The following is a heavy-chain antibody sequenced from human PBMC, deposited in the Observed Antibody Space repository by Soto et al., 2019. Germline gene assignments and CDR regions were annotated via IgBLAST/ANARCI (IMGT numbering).Heavy chain of an antibody. Sequence: ASVNVSCKASGYTFTGYYMHCVRQAPGQGLESMGWINHNTGGTKYAQKFQGRVTMPRETSISTAYMELTWLKSDDTAMYYCAKSRRSWSLGGFDFWGQGTLVTVSS. CDR3: AKSRRSWSLGGFDF. CDR2: INHNTGGT. CDR1: GYTFTGYY. D-gene: IGHD3-16*01. V-gene: IGHV1-2*02. J-gene: IGHJ4*02.